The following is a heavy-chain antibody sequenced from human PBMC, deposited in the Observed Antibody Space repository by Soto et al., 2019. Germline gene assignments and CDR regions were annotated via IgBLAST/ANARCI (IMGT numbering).Heavy chain of an antibody. Sequence: LSLTCTVSGGSISSYYWSLIRQPPLKGLEWIGYIYYSGSTNYNPSLKSRVTISVDTSKNQFSLKLSSVTAADTAVYYCARGRDFWSGSCMDVWGQGTTVTVSS. CDR3: ARGRDFWSGSCMDV. J-gene: IGHJ6*02. CDR1: GGSISSYY. CDR2: IYYSGST. D-gene: IGHD3-3*01. V-gene: IGHV4-59*01.